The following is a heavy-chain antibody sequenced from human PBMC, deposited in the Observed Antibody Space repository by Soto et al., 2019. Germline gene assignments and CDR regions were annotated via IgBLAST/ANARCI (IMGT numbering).Heavy chain of an antibody. D-gene: IGHD3-22*01. CDR2: IIPIFGTA. Sequence: SVKVSCKASGGTFSSYAISWVRQAPGQGFEWMGGIIPIFGTANYAQKFQGRVTITADESTSTAYMELSSLRSEDTAVYYCARDPYYYDSSGETVFDYWGQGTLVTVSS. V-gene: IGHV1-69*13. J-gene: IGHJ4*02. CDR3: ARDPYYYDSSGETVFDY. CDR1: GGTFSSYA.